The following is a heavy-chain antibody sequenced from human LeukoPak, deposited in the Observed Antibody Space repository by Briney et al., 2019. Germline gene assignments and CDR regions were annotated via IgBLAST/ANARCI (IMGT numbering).Heavy chain of an antibody. CDR1: GYSFTSYW. Sequence: GESLKISCKGSGYSFTSYWIGWVRQMPGKGLEWMGIIYPGDSDTRYSPSFQGQVTISADKSISTAYLQWSSLKASDTAMYYCVRLNDFWSGYPYYFDYWGQGTLVTVSS. CDR2: IYPGDSDT. CDR3: VRLNDFWSGYPYYFDY. D-gene: IGHD3-3*01. V-gene: IGHV5-51*01. J-gene: IGHJ4*02.